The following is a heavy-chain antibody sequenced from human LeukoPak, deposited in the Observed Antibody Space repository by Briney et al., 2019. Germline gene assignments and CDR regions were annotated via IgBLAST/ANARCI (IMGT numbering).Heavy chain of an antibody. Sequence: PSETLSLTCTVSGGSISSYYWTWVRQPPGKGLEWIGYIDHTGTTNYNPSLNSRVTISRDTSKNHFSLQLSSVTAADTAVYYCARVTTDYYDSSGNFDYWGQGTLVTVSS. J-gene: IGHJ4*02. V-gene: IGHV4-59*01. CDR2: IDHTGTT. D-gene: IGHD3-22*01. CDR3: ARVTTDYYDSSGNFDY. CDR1: GGSISSYY.